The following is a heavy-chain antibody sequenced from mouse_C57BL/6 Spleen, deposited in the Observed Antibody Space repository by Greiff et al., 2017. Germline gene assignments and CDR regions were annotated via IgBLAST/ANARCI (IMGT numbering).Heavy chain of an antibody. Sequence: EVHLVESGPGLVKPSQSLSLTCSVTGYSITSGYYWNWIRQFPGNNLEWMGYISYAGSNNYNPSIKNPFSITLDTSKNQFFLKLHSVTTEDTATYYCARVYYSNYDAMDYWGQGTSVTVSS. CDR2: ISYAGSN. CDR3: ARVYYSNYDAMDY. CDR1: GYSITSGYY. J-gene: IGHJ4*01. V-gene: IGHV3-6*01. D-gene: IGHD2-5*01.